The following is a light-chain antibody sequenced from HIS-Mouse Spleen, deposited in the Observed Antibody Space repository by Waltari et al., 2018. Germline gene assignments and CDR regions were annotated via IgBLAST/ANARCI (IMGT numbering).Light chain of an antibody. CDR1: SSDVGGYNY. V-gene: IGLV2-11*01. Sequence: QSALTQPRSVSGSPGQSVTISCTGTSSDVGGYNYVYWYQQHPGKAPKLMIYDVSKRPSGVPVRFSGSKSGNTASLTISGLQAEDEADYYCCSYAGSYTWVFGGGTKLTVL. J-gene: IGLJ3*02. CDR2: DVS. CDR3: CSYAGSYTWV.